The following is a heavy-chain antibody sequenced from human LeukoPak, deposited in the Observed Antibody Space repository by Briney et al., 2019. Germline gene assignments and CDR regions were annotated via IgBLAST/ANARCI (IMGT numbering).Heavy chain of an antibody. Sequence: KSSETLSLTCTISGGSISSGGYYWSWIRQHPGKGLEWIGYIYYSGSTYYNPSLKSRVTISVDTSKNQFSLKLSSVTAADTAVYYCARGGAAARLQYNFYYYVDVWGKGTTVTVPS. CDR2: IYYSGST. CDR1: GGSISSGGYY. CDR3: ARGGAAARLQYNFYYYVDV. D-gene: IGHD6-25*01. J-gene: IGHJ6*03. V-gene: IGHV4-31*03.